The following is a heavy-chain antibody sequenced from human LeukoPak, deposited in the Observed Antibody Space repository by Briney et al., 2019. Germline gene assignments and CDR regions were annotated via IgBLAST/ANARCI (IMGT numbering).Heavy chain of an antibody. J-gene: IGHJ4*02. V-gene: IGHV1-18*01. D-gene: IGHD3-22*01. CDR2: ISAYNTNT. Sequence: ASVKVSCKASGYAFTNYGITWVRQAPGQGLEWMGWISAYNTNTNYAQKLQGRVTMTTDTYTSTAYMELRSLRSDDTAVYYCARDVLDHYYDSSGYLGTLDYWGQGTLVTVSS. CDR1: GYAFTNYG. CDR3: ARDVLDHYYDSSGYLGTLDY.